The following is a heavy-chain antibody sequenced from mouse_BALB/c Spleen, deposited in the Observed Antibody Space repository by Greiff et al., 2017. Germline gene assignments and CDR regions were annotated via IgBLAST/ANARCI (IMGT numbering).Heavy chain of an antibody. CDR2: INSNGGST. V-gene: IGHV5-6-3*01. CDR1: GFTFSSYG. D-gene: IGHD2-4*01. Sequence: EVQLVESGGGLVQPGGSLKLSCAASGFTFSSYGMSWVRQTPDKRLELVATINSNGGSTYYPDSVKGRFTISRDNAKNTLYLQMSSLKSEDTAMYYSARVGIYYESRAMDYRGEEDSETVSS. J-gene: IGHJ4*01. CDR3: ARVGIYYESRAMDY.